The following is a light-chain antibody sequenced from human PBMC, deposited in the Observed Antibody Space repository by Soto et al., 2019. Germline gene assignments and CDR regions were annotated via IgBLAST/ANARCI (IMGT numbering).Light chain of an antibody. V-gene: IGLV2-14*01. CDR3: SSYTNTSARV. J-gene: IGLJ3*02. Sequence: QSALTQPASVSGSPGQSITISCTGTSSDVGGYNFVSWYQQHPGKAPQLMIYDVTYRPSGVSDRFSGSKSGNTAYLTISGLQDEDEADYFCSSYTNTSARVFGGGTKLTVL. CDR2: DVT. CDR1: SSDVGGYNF.